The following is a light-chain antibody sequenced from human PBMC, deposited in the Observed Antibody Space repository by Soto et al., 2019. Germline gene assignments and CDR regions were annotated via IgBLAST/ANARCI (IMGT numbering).Light chain of an antibody. CDR1: QGISSY. CDR2: AAS. Sequence: AIRMTQSPSSFSASTGDRVTITCRARQGISSYLAWYQQKPGKAPKLLIYAASTLQSGVPSRFSGSGSGTDLTLTISCLQSEDFATYYCHQYYSYPPITFVLGTRLEIK. V-gene: IGKV1-8*01. CDR3: HQYYSYPPIT. J-gene: IGKJ5*01.